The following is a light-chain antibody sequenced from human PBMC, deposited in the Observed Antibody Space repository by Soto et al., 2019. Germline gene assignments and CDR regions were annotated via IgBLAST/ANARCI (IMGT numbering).Light chain of an antibody. CDR2: GNS. CDR3: QSYDSSLSANYV. CDR1: SSNIGAGYD. J-gene: IGLJ1*01. V-gene: IGLV1-40*01. Sequence: QSVLTQPPSVSGAPGQRVTISCTGSSSNIGAGYDVHGYQQLPGTAPKLLIYGNSNRPSGFPDRFSGSKSGTSASLAIPGLQAEDEADYYCQSYDSSLSANYVFGTGTKVTVL.